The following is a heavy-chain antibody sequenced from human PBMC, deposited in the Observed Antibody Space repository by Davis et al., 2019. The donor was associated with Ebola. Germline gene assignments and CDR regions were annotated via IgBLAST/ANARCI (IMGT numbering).Heavy chain of an antibody. J-gene: IGHJ5*02. CDR3: ARGPRWWFDP. CDR1: GDSISSYY. D-gene: IGHD4-23*01. V-gene: IGHV4-59*01. CDR2: IYYSGRT. Sequence: PSETLSLTCTVSGDSISSYYWNWIRQSPGKGLEWIGYIYYSGRTNYSPSLRSRVTISLDTPNNRFSLKLTSVTAADTAVYYCARGPRWWFDPWGQGTLVTVSS.